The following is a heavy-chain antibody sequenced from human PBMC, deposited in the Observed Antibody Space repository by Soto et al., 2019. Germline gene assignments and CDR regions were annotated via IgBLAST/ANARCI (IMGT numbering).Heavy chain of an antibody. D-gene: IGHD2-21*02. V-gene: IGHV3-73*01. Sequence: TGGSLRLSCAASGFTFSGSAMHWVRQASGKGLEWVGRIRSKANSYATAYAASVKGRFTISRDDSKNTAYLQMNSLKTEDTAVYYCTRLLAYCGGDCYPRDYWGQGTLVTVSS. J-gene: IGHJ4*02. CDR2: IRSKANSYAT. CDR1: GFTFSGSA. CDR3: TRLLAYCGGDCYPRDY.